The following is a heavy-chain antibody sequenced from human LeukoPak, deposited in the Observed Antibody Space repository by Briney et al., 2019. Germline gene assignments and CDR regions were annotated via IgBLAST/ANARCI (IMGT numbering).Heavy chain of an antibody. CDR2: INQDGSQT. Sequence: GGSLRLSCAASGFTLSRNWVSWVRQAPGKGLEWVANINQDGSQTFYVDSVKGRFTISRDNGKNSLYLQMNSLRAEDTAVYYCASLDTTMVTGDYWGQGTLVTVSS. CDR3: ASLDTTMVTGDY. V-gene: IGHV3-7*01. J-gene: IGHJ4*02. CDR1: GFTLSRNW. D-gene: IGHD5-18*01.